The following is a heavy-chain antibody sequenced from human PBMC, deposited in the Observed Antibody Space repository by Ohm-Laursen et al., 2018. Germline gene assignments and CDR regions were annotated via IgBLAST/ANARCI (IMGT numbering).Heavy chain of an antibody. J-gene: IGHJ4*02. CDR3: ARGDGYNFDY. D-gene: IGHD5-24*01. CDR2: IYYSGST. Sequence: TLSLTCTVSGGSISSSSYYWSWIRQHPGKGLEWIGYIYYSGSTYYNPSLKSRVTISVDTSENQFSLNLNSVTAADTAVYYCARGDGYNFDYWGQGTLVTVSS. V-gene: IGHV4-31*02. CDR1: GGSISSSSYY.